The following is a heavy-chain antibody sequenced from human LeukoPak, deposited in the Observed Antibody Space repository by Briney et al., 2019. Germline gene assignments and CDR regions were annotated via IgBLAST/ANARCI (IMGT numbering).Heavy chain of an antibody. V-gene: IGHV3-48*01. J-gene: IGHJ4*02. CDR3: ARDLGGYSGPSAY. CDR2: ISSSSSTI. CDR1: GFTFSSYS. Sequence: GGSLRLSCAASGFTFSSYSMNWVRQAPGKGLEWVSYISSSSSTIYYADSVKGRFTISRDNAKNSLYLQMNTLRADDTAVYYCARDLGGYSGPSAYWGQGTLVTVSS. D-gene: IGHD5-12*01.